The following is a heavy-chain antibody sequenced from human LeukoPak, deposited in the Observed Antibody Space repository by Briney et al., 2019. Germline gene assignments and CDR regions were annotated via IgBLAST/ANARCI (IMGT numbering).Heavy chain of an antibody. CDR3: ARGELTTGNAFDI. V-gene: IGHV3-53*01. D-gene: IGHD3-22*01. Sequence: GGSLRLSCAASGFTVSSNYMSWVRQAPGKGLEWVSVIYSGGGTYYADFVKGRFTISRDNSKNALYLQMNSLRAEDTAVYYCARGELTTGNAFDIWGQGTMVTVSS. CDR1: GFTVSSNY. J-gene: IGHJ3*02. CDR2: IYSGGGT.